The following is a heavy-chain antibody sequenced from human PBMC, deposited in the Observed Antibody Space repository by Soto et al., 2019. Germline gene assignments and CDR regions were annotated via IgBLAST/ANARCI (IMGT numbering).Heavy chain of an antibody. V-gene: IGHV3-23*01. J-gene: IGHJ4*02. CDR2: ISGSGGST. CDR3: AKDEAVDTAMVLAPSDY. D-gene: IGHD5-18*01. Sequence: GGSLRLSCAASGFTFSSYAMSWVRQAPGKGLEWVSAISGSGGSTYYADSVKGRFTISRDNSKNTLYLQMNSLRAEDTAVYYCAKDEAVDTAMVLAPSDYWGQGTLVTVSS. CDR1: GFTFSSYA.